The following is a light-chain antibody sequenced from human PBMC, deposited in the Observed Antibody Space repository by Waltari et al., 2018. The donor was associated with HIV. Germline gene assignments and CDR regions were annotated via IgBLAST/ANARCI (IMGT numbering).Light chain of an antibody. CDR3: CSYAGSYTYV. V-gene: IGLV2-11*01. CDR2: DVS. CDR1: SSDVGGYNY. J-gene: IGLJ1*01. Sequence: QSALTQPRSVSGSPGQSVTISCTGTSSDVGGYNYVSWYQQHPGKAPKLVIYDVSKPPSWVPDRFSGSKSANTASLTISGLQAEDEADYYCCSYAGSYTYVFVTWTKVTVL.